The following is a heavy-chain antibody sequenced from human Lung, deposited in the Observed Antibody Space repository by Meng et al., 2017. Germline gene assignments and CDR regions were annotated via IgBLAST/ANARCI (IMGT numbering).Heavy chain of an antibody. Sequence: QGHMVQSGPEVKKPGASVKLSCKPSGYPFAAYWIHWLRQAPGQGLEWMGRIDPNNDHTQYAQNFQGRVTMTSDTSISTVYMELNGLRSDDTAVYYCARDEDISAAGKLFGDYWGQGTLVTVSS. J-gene: IGHJ4*02. CDR1: GYPFAAYW. CDR3: ARDEDISAAGKLFGDY. CDR2: IDPNNDHT. V-gene: IGHV1-2*06. D-gene: IGHD6-13*01.